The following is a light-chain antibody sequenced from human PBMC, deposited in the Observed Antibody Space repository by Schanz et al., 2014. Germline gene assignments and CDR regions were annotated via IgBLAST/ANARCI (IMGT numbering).Light chain of an antibody. CDR1: SSNIGSNT. J-gene: IGLJ2*01. V-gene: IGLV1-44*01. Sequence: QSVLTQPPSASGTPGQRVTISCSGGSSNIGSNTVDWYQQLPGTAPKLLIYSSNQRPSGVPDRFSGSKSGTSASLAISGRQSEDDADYYCAAWDDSPNGYVVFGGGTKLTVL. CDR3: AAWDDSPNGYVV. CDR2: SSN.